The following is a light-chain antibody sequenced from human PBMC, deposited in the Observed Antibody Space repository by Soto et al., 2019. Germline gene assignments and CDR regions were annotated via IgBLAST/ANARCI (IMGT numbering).Light chain of an antibody. V-gene: IGKV3-11*01. J-gene: IGKJ1*01. CDR3: QQRSNWWT. Sequence: EIVLTPSPATLSLSPGERATLSCRASQSVSSYLAWYQQKPGQAPRLLIYDASNRATGIPARFSGSGSGTDFTLTISSLEPEDFAVYYCQQRSNWWTFGQGTKV. CDR1: QSVSSY. CDR2: DAS.